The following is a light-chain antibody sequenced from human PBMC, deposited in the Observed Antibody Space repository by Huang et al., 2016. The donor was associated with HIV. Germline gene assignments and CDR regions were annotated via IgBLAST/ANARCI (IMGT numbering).Light chain of an antibody. CDR2: GAS. CDR3: QQYGESSPVT. V-gene: IGKV3-20*01. CDR1: QTITSSY. Sequence: EIVLTQSPGTLSLSPGERATLSCRAGQTITSSYLAWYQMTPGQAPRRLIYGASSRATGSPDRFSGRGSGADFTLNITRVEPEDFAVYYCQQYGESSPVTFGGGTKVEIK. J-gene: IGKJ4*01.